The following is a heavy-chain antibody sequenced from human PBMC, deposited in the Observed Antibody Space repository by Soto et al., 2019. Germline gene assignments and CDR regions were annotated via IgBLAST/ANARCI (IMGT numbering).Heavy chain of an antibody. V-gene: IGHV3-48*01. CDR1: GFTFSSYS. J-gene: IGHJ4*02. CDR3: ARGLFSENYYSGGWYYFDS. D-gene: IGHD1-26*01. CDR2: ISSSSSTI. Sequence: PGGSLRLSCAASGFTFSSYSMNWVRQAPGKGLEWVSYISSSSSTIYYADSVKGRFTISRDNAKNSLYLQMNSLRAADTAVYYWARGLFSENYYSGGWYYFDSWGQGTLVTVSS.